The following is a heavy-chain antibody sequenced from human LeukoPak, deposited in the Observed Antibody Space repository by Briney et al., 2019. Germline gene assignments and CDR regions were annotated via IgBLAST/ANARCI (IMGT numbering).Heavy chain of an antibody. CDR3: ARGVAAAAPDRYFDY. J-gene: IGHJ4*02. Sequence: VKVSCKASGYTFTSYGISWVRQAPGQGLEGWGGISAYNGNTNYAQKLQGRVTMTTDTSTSTAYMELRSLRSDDTAVYYCARGVAAAAPDRYFDYWGQGTLVTVSS. CDR1: GYTFTSYG. CDR2: ISAYNGNT. V-gene: IGHV1-18*01. D-gene: IGHD6-13*01.